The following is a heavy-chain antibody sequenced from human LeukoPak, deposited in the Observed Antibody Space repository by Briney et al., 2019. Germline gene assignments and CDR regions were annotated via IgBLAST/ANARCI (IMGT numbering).Heavy chain of an antibody. Sequence: PGGSLRLSCAASGFTFSNAWMSWVRQAPGKGLEWVGRIKSKTDGGTTDYAAPVKGRFTISRDDSKNTLYLQMNSLKTEDTAVYYCTTGFVLLWFGELSSLNDYWGQGTLVTDSS. CDR2: IKSKTDGGTT. J-gene: IGHJ4*02. D-gene: IGHD3-10*01. CDR3: TTGFVLLWFGELSSLNDY. CDR1: GFTFSNAW. V-gene: IGHV3-15*01.